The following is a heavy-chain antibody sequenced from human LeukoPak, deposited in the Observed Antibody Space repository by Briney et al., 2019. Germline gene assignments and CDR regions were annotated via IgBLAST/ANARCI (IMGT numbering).Heavy chain of an antibody. J-gene: IGHJ6*03. CDR2: ISYDGSNK. CDR3: AKGLYQLLPYYMDV. Sequence: ESGGGVVQSGRSLRLSCAASGFTFSSYAMHWVRQAPGEGLEWVALISYDGSNKYYADSVKGRFTISRDNSKNTLYLQMNSLRAEDTAVYYCAKGLYQLLPYYMDVWGKGTTVTVSS. V-gene: IGHV3-30-3*01. CDR1: GFTFSSYA. D-gene: IGHD2-2*01.